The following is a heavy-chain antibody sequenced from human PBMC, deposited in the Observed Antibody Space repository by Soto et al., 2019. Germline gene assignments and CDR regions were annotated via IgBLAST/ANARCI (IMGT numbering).Heavy chain of an antibody. D-gene: IGHD1-1*01. CDR2: ISAHNGNT. CDR3: ARGRYGDY. Sequence: QVHLVQSEAEVKKPGASVKVSCKGSGYAFTTYGITWVRQAPGQGLEWMGWISAHNGNTNYAQKLQGRVTVTRDTSTSTAYLELRSLRFEDTAVYYWARGRYGDYWGQGALVTVSS. J-gene: IGHJ4*02. CDR1: GYAFTTYG. V-gene: IGHV1-18*01.